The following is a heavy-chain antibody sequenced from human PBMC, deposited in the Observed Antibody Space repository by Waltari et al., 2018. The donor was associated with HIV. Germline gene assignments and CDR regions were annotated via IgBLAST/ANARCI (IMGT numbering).Heavy chain of an antibody. CDR2: INQDGSEA. D-gene: IGHD1-26*01. V-gene: IGHV3-7*04. CDR3: ARGRGALDH. CDR1: GFTFATSW. Sequence: EVYLVESGGGLVQRGGSLRPSCPVSGFTFATSWMTWVRQAPGKGPEWVANINQDGSEAYFVDSVKGRFTVFRDTAKKLVFLQMNRLTDDDTGVYYCARGRGALDHWGQGALVTVSS. J-gene: IGHJ4*02.